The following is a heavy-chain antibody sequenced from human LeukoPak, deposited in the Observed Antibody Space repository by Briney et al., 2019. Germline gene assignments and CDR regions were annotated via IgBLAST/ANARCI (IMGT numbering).Heavy chain of an antibody. J-gene: IGHJ4*02. CDR3: ARGREGYSDH. Sequence: PGGCLRLSCAASGFTFSSYWMHWVRQAPGKGLVWVSRINSDGISTSYPDSVKGRFTISRDNAKNTLYLQMNSLRADDTVVYCCARGREGYSDHWGRGTLVTVSS. D-gene: IGHD5-24*01. CDR2: INSDGIST. CDR1: GFTFSSYW. V-gene: IGHV3-74*01.